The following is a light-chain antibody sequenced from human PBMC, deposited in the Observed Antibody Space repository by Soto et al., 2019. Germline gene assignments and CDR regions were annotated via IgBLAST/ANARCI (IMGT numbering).Light chain of an antibody. CDR2: GAS. Sequence: EIVMTQSPATLSVSPGERVTLSCRASQSVSDNLAWYQQKPGQAPRLLIYGASTRATTTPARFSGSGSGTEFTLTISNLQSEDFAVYFCQQSNNWPYTFGQGTKLDIK. V-gene: IGKV3-15*01. CDR1: QSVSDN. CDR3: QQSNNWPYT. J-gene: IGKJ2*01.